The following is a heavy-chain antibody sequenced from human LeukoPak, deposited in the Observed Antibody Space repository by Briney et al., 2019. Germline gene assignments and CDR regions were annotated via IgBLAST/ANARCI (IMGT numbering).Heavy chain of an antibody. Sequence: PGGSLILSCAASGFTFSGCAIHWVRQSSGKGLEWVGHIDKKDNFHATAYAASVQGRFSISRDDSKNTAFLHMNSLKTEDMALYYCTRDSGTYNWLDPWGQGTLVTVSS. CDR1: GFTFSGCA. J-gene: IGHJ5*02. V-gene: IGHV3-73*01. CDR2: IDKKDNFHAT. CDR3: TRDSGTYNWLDP. D-gene: IGHD1-26*01.